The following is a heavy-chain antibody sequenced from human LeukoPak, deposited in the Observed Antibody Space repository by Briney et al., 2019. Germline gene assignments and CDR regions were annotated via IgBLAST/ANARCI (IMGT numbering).Heavy chain of an antibody. D-gene: IGHD3-10*01. J-gene: IGHJ4*02. CDR3: ARGPRFGHPRFDS. CDR2: ISHSGRT. Sequence: SGTLSLTCAVFVGSFNGYFYNWRRQPPGEGGEWSGQISHSGRTNYSPSLKSRVAISLDKSKNQFSLRLTSVTAADTAVYFCARGPRFGHPRFDSWDQGALVTVSS. CDR1: VGSFNGYF. V-gene: IGHV4-34*01.